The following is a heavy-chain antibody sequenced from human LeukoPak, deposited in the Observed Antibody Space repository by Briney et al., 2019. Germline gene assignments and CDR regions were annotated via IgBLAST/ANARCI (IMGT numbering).Heavy chain of an antibody. CDR1: GGSFSGYY. Sequence: PSETLSLTCAVYGGSFSGYYWSWIRQPPGKGLEWIGEINHSESTNYNPSLKSRVTISVDTSKNQFSLKLSSVTAADTAVYYCARRGIGERTSLRDWGQGTLVTVSS. J-gene: IGHJ4*02. CDR2: INHSEST. CDR3: ARRGIGERTSLRD. V-gene: IGHV4-34*01. D-gene: IGHD2-2*01.